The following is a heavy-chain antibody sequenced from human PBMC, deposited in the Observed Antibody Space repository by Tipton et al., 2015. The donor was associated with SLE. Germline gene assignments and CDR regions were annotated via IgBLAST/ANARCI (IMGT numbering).Heavy chain of an antibody. CDR2: IYYSGST. J-gene: IGHJ4*02. Sequence: LRLSCTVSGGSISSSSYYWSWIRQPPGKGLEWIGFIYYSGSTNYNPSLKSRVSISVDTSKNQFSLKLSSVTAADTAVYYCARGDGYNFDYWGQGTLVTVSS. V-gene: IGHV4-61*05. D-gene: IGHD5-24*01. CDR3: ARGDGYNFDY. CDR1: GGSISSSSYY.